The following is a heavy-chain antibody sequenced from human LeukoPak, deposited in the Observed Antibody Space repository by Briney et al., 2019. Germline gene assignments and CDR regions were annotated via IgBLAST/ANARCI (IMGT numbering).Heavy chain of an antibody. D-gene: IGHD1-26*01. V-gene: IGHV1-2*02. CDR2: INPNSGGT. J-gene: IGHJ4*02. CDR1: GYTFTGYY. CDR3: ARSRMGRSHFDY. Sequence: ASVKVSCKASGYTFTGYYMHWVRQAPGQGLEWMGWINPNSGGTNYAQKFQGRVTMTRDTSISTAYMELSRLRSDDTAVYYCARSRMGRSHFDYWGQGTLVTVSS.